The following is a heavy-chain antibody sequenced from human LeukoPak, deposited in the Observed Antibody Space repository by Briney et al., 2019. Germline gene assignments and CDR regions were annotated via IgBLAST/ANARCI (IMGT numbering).Heavy chain of an antibody. CDR1: GFTFSSYA. Sequence: GGSLRLSCAASGFTFSSYAMHWVRQAPGKGLEWVAVISSDGSNKYYTYSVKGRFTISRDDSNNTLYLQLHCPRPEDPPVYYRARDLSTLTVAGTSWYDYWGQGTLVTVSA. J-gene: IGHJ4*02. V-gene: IGHV3-30-3*01. CDR2: ISSDGSNK. CDR3: ARDLSTLTVAGTSWYDY. D-gene: IGHD6-19*01.